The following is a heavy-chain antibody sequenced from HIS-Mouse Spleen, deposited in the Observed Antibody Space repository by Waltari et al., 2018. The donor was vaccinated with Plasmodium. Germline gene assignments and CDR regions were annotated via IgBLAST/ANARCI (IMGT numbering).Heavy chain of an antibody. J-gene: IGHJ4*02. CDR3: ARDRITGTSYCDY. CDR2: IYYSVRT. CDR1: GGSISSSSYY. D-gene: IGHD1-7*01. V-gene: IGHV4-39*07. Sequence: QLQLQESGPGLVKPSETLSLTCPVSGGSISSSSYYWGWIRQPPGKGLEWIGSIYYSVRTYDNPCHKSRVTKSVDTSKNQFSLKLSSVTAADTAVYYCARDRITGTSYCDYWGQGTLVTVSS.